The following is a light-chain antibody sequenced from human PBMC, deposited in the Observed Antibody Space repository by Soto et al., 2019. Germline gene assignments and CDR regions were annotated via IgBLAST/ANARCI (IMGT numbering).Light chain of an antibody. CDR2: DAS. J-gene: IGKJ5*01. CDR3: QQRSNWLIT. V-gene: IGKV3-11*01. Sequence: EIVLTQSRATLSLSPGERATLSCRASQSVSSYLAWYQQKPGQAPRLLIYDASNRATGIPARFSGSGSGTDFTLTISSLEPEDFALYYCQQRSNWLITFGQGTRLEIK. CDR1: QSVSSY.